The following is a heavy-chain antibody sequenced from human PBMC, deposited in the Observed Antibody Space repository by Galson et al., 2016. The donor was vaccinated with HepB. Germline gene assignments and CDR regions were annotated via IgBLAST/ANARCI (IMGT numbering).Heavy chain of an antibody. CDR1: GFALSSYG. D-gene: IGHD7-27*01. V-gene: IGHV3-30*03. CDR3: ARDYSYSSNWPGY. J-gene: IGHJ4*02. Sequence: SLRLSCAVSGFALSSYGMHWVRQVPGKGLEWVADISFDGGKQHYADSVKGRFSISRDTSRVYLQMSSLTPVDTGLYYCARDYSYSSNWPGYWGQGTLVIV. CDR2: ISFDGGKQ.